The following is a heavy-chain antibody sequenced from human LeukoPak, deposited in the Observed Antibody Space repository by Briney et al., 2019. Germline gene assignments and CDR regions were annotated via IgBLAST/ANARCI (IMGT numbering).Heavy chain of an antibody. Sequence: IPSETLSLTCTVSGGSISSYYWSWIRQPPGKGLEWIGYIYYSGSTNYNPSLKSRVTISVDTSKNQFSLKLSSVTAADTAVYYCASETGYSSSWYENYWGQGTLVTVSS. CDR3: ASETGYSSSWYENY. J-gene: IGHJ4*02. CDR2: IYYSGST. CDR1: GGSISSYY. D-gene: IGHD6-13*01. V-gene: IGHV4-59*12.